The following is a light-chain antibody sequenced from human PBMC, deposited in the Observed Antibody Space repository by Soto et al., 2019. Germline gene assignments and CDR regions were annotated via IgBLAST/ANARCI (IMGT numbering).Light chain of an antibody. J-gene: IGLJ3*02. CDR1: SSNVGSNY. CDR3: AAWDDSLSGVV. V-gene: IGLV1-47*01. CDR2: WDG. Sequence: QSVLTQPPSASGTPGQRVTISCSGSSSNVGSNYVYWYQQVPGTAPILLMHWDGQRPSGVPDRFPGSKSGTSASLAISGLRSEDEADYYCAAWDDSLSGVVFGGGTQLTVL.